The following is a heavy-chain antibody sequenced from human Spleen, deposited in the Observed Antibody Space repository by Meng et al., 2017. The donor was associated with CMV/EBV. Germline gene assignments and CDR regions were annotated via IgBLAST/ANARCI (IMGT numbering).Heavy chain of an antibody. CDR1: GYTFTSYG. CDR2: ISAYNGNT. CDR3: ARGYSSVLLWFGETLDF. J-gene: IGHJ4*02. D-gene: IGHD3-10*01. Sequence: ASVKVSCKASGYTFTSYGISWVRQAPGQGLEWMGWISAYNGNTNYAQKLQGRVTMTTDTSTSTAYMELRSLRSDDTALYYCARGYSSVLLWFGETLDFWGQGTLVTVSS. V-gene: IGHV1-18*01.